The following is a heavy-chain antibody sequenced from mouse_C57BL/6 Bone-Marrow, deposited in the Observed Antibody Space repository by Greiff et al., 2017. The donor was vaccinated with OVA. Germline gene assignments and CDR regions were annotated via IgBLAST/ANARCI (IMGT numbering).Heavy chain of an antibody. Sequence: EVKLMESGGDLVKPGGSLKLSCAASGFTFSSYGMSWVRQTPDKRLEWVATISSGGSYTYYPDSVKGRFTISRDNAKNTLYLQMSSLKSEDTAMYYCAREDYYGSSYYAMDYWGQGTSVTVSS. CDR2: ISSGGSYT. CDR3: AREDYYGSSYYAMDY. J-gene: IGHJ4*01. D-gene: IGHD1-1*01. V-gene: IGHV5-6*01. CDR1: GFTFSSYG.